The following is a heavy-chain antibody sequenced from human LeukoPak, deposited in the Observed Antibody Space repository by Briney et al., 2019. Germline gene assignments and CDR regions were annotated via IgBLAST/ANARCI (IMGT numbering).Heavy chain of an antibody. J-gene: IGHJ4*02. Sequence: GESLKISCKGSGYRFTNYWIGWVRQMPGKGLEWMGIIYPGDSDTRYSPSFQGQVTISADKSISTAYLEWSSLKASDSAMYYCARVLWFGETPHFNFWGQGTLVTVSS. V-gene: IGHV5-51*01. CDR3: ARVLWFGETPHFNF. CDR2: IYPGDSDT. D-gene: IGHD3-10*01. CDR1: GYRFTNYW.